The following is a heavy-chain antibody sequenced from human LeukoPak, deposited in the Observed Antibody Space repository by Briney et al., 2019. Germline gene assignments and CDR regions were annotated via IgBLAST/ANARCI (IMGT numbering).Heavy chain of an antibody. CDR1: GYPFTSYY. J-gene: IGHJ6*03. Sequence: GASVKLSCKASGYPFTSYYMHWVPQAPGEGLEWMGVITPSGGNTSYAQKFQGRVTMTRDMSTSTVYMELSRLRSEDTAVYYCARVAAEVVGVPGAIGFGWLRRDYYYMDVWGKGTTVTVSS. V-gene: IGHV1-46*01. D-gene: IGHD2-2*02. CDR2: ITPSGGNT. CDR3: ARVAAEVVGVPGAIGFGWLRRDYYYMDV.